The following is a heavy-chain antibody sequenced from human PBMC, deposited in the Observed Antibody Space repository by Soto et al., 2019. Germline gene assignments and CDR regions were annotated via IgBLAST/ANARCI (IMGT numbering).Heavy chain of an antibody. V-gene: IGHV4-39*01. D-gene: IGHD4-4*01. J-gene: IGHJ4*02. CDR2: IYYSGST. Sequence: SETLSLTCTVSGGSISSSSYYWGWIRQPPGKGLEWIGSIYYSGSTYYNPSLKSRVTISVDTSKNQFSLKLSSVTAADTAVYYCARHDRAHYMTTVTTLDYWGQGTLVTVPQ. CDR3: ARHDRAHYMTTVTTLDY. CDR1: GGSISSSSYY.